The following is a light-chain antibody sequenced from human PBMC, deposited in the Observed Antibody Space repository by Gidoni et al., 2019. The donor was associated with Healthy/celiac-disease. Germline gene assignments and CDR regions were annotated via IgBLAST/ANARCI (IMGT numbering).Light chain of an antibody. CDR3: QQHDNPTPHT. CDR2: DAS. Sequence: EIQMARSSSSLSASVGDRVTITCQASQDISNYLNWYQQKPGKAPKLLIYDASNLETGVPSRFSGSGSGKDGTFTIIVLQLEDSAIYYCQQHDNPTPHTFGQGTKLEIK. V-gene: IGKV1-33*01. CDR1: QDISNY. J-gene: IGKJ2*01.